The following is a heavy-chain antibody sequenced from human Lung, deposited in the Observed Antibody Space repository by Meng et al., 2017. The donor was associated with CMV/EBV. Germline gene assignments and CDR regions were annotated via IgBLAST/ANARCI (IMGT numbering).Heavy chain of an antibody. D-gene: IGHD3-22*01. CDR3: ARGYYSDSSGHYYAKPHWCEP. J-gene: IGHJ5*02. V-gene: IGHV4-39*07. CDR2: MYYSGST. CDR1: GGSISSNSYY. Sequence: SETLSFTCSVPGGSISSNSYYWGWIRQPPGKGLEWIGSMYYSGSTYYNPSLKSRVTISVDTSKKQISLKLSSVTAADTAVYYCARGYYSDSSGHYYAKPHWCEPWGRGTLVTGSS.